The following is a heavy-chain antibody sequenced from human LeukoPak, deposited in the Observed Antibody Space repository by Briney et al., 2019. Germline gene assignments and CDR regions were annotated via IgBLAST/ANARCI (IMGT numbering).Heavy chain of an antibody. CDR3: AKDLGSYWGEFDY. CDR1: GFTFSSYA. V-gene: IGHV3-23*01. CDR2: ISGSGGTT. Sequence: GGSLRLSCAASGFTFSSYAMSWVRQAPGKGLEWISAISGSGGTTYYADSVKGRFTISRDNSKNTLYLQMNSLRAEDTAVFYCAKDLGSYWGEFDYWGQGTLVTVSS. J-gene: IGHJ4*02. D-gene: IGHD1-26*01.